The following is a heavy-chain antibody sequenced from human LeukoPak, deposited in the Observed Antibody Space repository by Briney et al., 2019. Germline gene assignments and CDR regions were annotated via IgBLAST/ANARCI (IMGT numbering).Heavy chain of an antibody. CDR1: GYTFTSYG. V-gene: IGHV1-18*01. Sequence: ASVKVSCKASGYTFTSYGITWVRQAPGQGLEWMGWISAYNGNTHYAQKLQGRVSMTTDTSTSTAYMELSSLRSEDTAVYYCARGRKVRYYGSGSYFGIGYYYYMDVWGKGTTVTVSS. CDR2: ISAYNGNT. J-gene: IGHJ6*03. CDR3: ARGRKVRYYGSGSYFGIGYYYYMDV. D-gene: IGHD3-10*01.